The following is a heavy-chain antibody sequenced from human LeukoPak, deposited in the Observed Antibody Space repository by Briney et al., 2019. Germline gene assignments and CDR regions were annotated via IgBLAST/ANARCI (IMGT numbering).Heavy chain of an antibody. CDR2: ISGSGGST. Sequence: GGSLRLSCAASGFTFSGYAMSWVRQAPGKGLEWVSAISGSGGSTYYADSVKGRFTISRDNSKNTLYLQMNSLRAEDTAVYYCAKVYPFTMNRSPFDYWGQGTLVTVSS. D-gene: IGHD3-22*01. V-gene: IGHV3-23*01. J-gene: IGHJ4*02. CDR3: AKVYPFTMNRSPFDY. CDR1: GFTFSGYA.